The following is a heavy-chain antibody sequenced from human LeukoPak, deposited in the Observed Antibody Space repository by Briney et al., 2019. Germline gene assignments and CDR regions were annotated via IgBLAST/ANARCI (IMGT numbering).Heavy chain of an antibody. J-gene: IGHJ4*02. CDR1: GFTFSSYS. CDR3: ARDLNAAAGTPGGVY. CDR2: ISSSRSYI. D-gene: IGHD6-13*01. V-gene: IGHV3-21*01. Sequence: PGGXLRLSCAASGFTFSSYSMNWVRQAPGKGLEWVSSISSSRSYIYYADSVKGRFTISRDNAKNSLYLQMNSLRAEDTAVYYCARDLNAAAGTPGGVYWGQGTLVTVSS.